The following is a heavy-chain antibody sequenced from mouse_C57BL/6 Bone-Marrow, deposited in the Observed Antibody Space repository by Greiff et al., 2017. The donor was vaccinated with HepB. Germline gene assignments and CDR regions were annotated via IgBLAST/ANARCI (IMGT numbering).Heavy chain of an antibody. J-gene: IGHJ2*01. CDR3: ARGDYSNSYYFDY. D-gene: IGHD2-5*01. CDR2: IDPSDSYT. Sequence: QVQLQQPGAELVKPGASVKLSCKASGYTFTSYWMQWVKQRPGQGLEWIGEIDPSDSYTNYNQKFKGKATLTVDTSSSTAYMQLSSLTSEDSAVYYCARGDYSNSYYFDYWGQDTTLTVSS. CDR1: GYTFTSYW. V-gene: IGHV1-50*01.